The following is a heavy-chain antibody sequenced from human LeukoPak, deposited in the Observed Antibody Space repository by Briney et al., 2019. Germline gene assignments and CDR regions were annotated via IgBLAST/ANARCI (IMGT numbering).Heavy chain of an antibody. V-gene: IGHV3-48*04. CDR3: ARHYYDSSGYLYYFDY. D-gene: IGHD3-22*01. CDR1: GFTFSSFS. Sequence: PGGSLRLSCAASGFTFSSFSMNWVRQAPGKGLEWVSYIRSGGTNTDYTGSVKGRFTISRDNAKNSLYLQMNSLRAEDTAVYYCARHYYDSSGYLYYFDYWGQGTLVTVSS. J-gene: IGHJ4*02. CDR2: IRSGGTNT.